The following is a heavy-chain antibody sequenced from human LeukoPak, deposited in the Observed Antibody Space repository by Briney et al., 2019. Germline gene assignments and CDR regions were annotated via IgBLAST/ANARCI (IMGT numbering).Heavy chain of an antibody. CDR3: TRVSLVAASVFFDY. J-gene: IGHJ4*02. CDR1: GFTFGDYA. D-gene: IGHD2-15*01. CDR2: IRSKAYGGTT. V-gene: IGHV3-49*04. Sequence: SLRLSCTASGFTFGDYAMSWVRQAPGKGLEWVSFIRSKAYGGTTGYAASVKGRFTISRDDSKSIAYLQMNSLKTEDTAVYYCTRVSLVAASVFFDYWGQGTLVTVSS.